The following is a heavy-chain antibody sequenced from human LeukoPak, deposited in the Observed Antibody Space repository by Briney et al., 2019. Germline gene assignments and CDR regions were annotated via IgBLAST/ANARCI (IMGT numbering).Heavy chain of an antibody. CDR3: ARDPSGGSSGYYYYMDV. D-gene: IGHD3-22*01. Sequence: ASVKVSCKASGYTFTSYGISWVRQAPGQGLEWMGWISAYNGNTNYAQKLQGRVTMTTDTSTSTAYMELRSLRSDDTAVYYCARDPSGGSSGYYYYMDVWGKGTTVTVSS. CDR1: GYTFTSYG. J-gene: IGHJ6*03. V-gene: IGHV1-18*01. CDR2: ISAYNGNT.